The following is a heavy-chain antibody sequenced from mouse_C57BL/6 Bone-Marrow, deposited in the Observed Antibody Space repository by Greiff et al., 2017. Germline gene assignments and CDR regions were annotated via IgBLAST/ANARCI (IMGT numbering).Heavy chain of an antibody. D-gene: IGHD1-1*01. J-gene: IGHJ1*03. CDR3: VSAGYVIWCSDV. V-gene: IGHV1-53*01. CDR1: GYTFTSYW. CDR2: INPSNGGT. Sequence: QVQLQQPGTELVKPGASVKLSCKASGYTFTSYWMHWVKQRPGQGLEWIGNINPSNGGTNYNEKFKSKATLTVDKSSSTAYMQLSSLTYVESVVYYSVSAGYVIWCSDVWGTGGT.